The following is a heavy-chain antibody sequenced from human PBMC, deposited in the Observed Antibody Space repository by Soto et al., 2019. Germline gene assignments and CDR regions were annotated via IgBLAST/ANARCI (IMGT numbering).Heavy chain of an antibody. CDR3: AREPPRDFWSGYLHRSGHLGLHDAFDI. CDR2: INHSGST. V-gene: IGHV4-34*01. J-gene: IGHJ3*02. CDR1: GGSFSGYY. D-gene: IGHD3-3*01. Sequence: QVQLQQWGAGLLKPSETLSLTCAVYGGSFSGYYWSWIRQPPGKGLEWIGEINHSGSTNYNPSLKSRVTISVDTSKNQFSLKLSSVTAADTAVYYCAREPPRDFWSGYLHRSGHLGLHDAFDIWGQGTMVTVSS.